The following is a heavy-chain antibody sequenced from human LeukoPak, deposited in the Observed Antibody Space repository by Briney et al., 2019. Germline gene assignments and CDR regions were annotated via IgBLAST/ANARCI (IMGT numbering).Heavy chain of an antibody. CDR3: ARALDYGSGSYYNVNSAKRSYYMDV. J-gene: IGHJ6*03. CDR1: GYTFTSYG. Sequence: ASVKVSCKASGYTFTSYGISWVRQAPGQGLEWMGWISAYNGNTNYAQKLQGRVTMTTDTSTSTAYMELRSLRSDGTAVYYCARALDYGSGSYYNVNSAKRSYYMDVWGKGTTVTVS. D-gene: IGHD3-10*01. CDR2: ISAYNGNT. V-gene: IGHV1-18*01.